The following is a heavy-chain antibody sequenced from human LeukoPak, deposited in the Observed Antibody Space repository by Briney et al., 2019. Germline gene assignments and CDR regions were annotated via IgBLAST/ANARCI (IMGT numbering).Heavy chain of an antibody. V-gene: IGHV3-43*02. Sequence: GGSLRLSCAASGFTFSSYSMNWVRQAPGKGLEWVSLISGDGGSTYYADSVKGRFTISRDNSKNSLYLQMNSLRTEDTALYYCAKDWGAYYDSSGFYSGDFDYWGQGTLVTVSS. D-gene: IGHD3-22*01. CDR3: AKDWGAYYDSSGFYSGDFDY. CDR1: GFTFSSYS. CDR2: ISGDGGST. J-gene: IGHJ4*02.